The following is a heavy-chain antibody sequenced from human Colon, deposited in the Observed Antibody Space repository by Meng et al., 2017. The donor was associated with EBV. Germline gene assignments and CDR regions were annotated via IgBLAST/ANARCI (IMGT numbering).Heavy chain of an antibody. V-gene: IGHV4-39*07. CDR1: GGSITNGSYY. Sequence: QLQLQESGPGLVKPSETLSLTCPVPGGSITNGSYYWGWIRQPPGKGLEWIGNIYYSGNTYYNPSLKSRVTISVDTSKNQFSLKLSSVTAADTALYYCATTKYDSGSYNWFDPWGQGTLVTVSS. D-gene: IGHD3-10*01. CDR3: ATTKYDSGSYNWFDP. J-gene: IGHJ5*02. CDR2: IYYSGNT.